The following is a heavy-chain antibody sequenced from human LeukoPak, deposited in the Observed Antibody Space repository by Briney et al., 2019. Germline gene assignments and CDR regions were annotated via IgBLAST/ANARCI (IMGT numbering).Heavy chain of an antibody. Sequence: PSETLSLTCTVSGYSISSGYYWGWIRQPPGKGLEWIGSIYHSGSTYYNPSLKSRVTISVDTSKNQFSLKLSSVTAADTAVYYCARDRELFQHWGQGTLVTVSS. CDR2: IYHSGST. CDR1: GYSISSGYY. V-gene: IGHV4-38-2*02. D-gene: IGHD3-10*01. CDR3: ARDRELFQH. J-gene: IGHJ1*01.